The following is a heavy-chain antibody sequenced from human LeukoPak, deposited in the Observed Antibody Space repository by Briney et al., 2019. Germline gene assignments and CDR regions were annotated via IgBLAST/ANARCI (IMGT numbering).Heavy chain of an antibody. CDR3: ARGRPTNLGGIY. V-gene: IGHV1-8*02. D-gene: IGHD7-27*01. CDR2: MNPDTGNT. J-gene: IGHJ4*02. CDR1: GGTFSSYA. Sequence: ASVKVSCKASGGTFSSYAINWVRQAAGQGLEWMGWMNPDTGNTAYAQKFQARVTMTWDTSISTAYMELGSLRSEDTAVYYCARGRPTNLGGIYWGQGTLVTVSS.